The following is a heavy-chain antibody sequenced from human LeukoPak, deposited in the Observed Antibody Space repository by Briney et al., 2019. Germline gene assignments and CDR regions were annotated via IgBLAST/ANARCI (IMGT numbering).Heavy chain of an antibody. CDR2: IKQDGSEK. CDR1: GFTFSSYW. D-gene: IGHD3-22*01. CDR3: ARVTDYYDSSGYSNWYFDL. V-gene: IGHV3-7*01. J-gene: IGHJ2*01. Sequence: GGSLRLSCAASGFTFSSYWMSWVRQAPGKGLEWVANIKQDGSEKYYVDSVKGRFTISRGNAKNSLYLQMNSLRAEDTAVYYCARVTDYYDSSGYSNWYFDLWGRGTLVTVSS.